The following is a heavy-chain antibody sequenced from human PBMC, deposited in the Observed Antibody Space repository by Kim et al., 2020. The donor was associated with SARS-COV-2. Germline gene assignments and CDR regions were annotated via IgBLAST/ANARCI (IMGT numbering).Heavy chain of an antibody. J-gene: IGHJ6*02. CDR3: ARHIVVVVPAAISNYYYGMDV. V-gene: IGHV5-10-1*01. CDR2: IDPSDSYT. CDR1: GYSFTSYW. D-gene: IGHD2-2*02. Sequence: GESLKISCKGSGYSFTSYWISWVRQMPGKGLEWMGRIDPSDSYTNYSPSFQGHVTISADKSISTAYLQWSSLKASDTAMYYCARHIVVVVPAAISNYYYGMDVWGQGTTVTVSS.